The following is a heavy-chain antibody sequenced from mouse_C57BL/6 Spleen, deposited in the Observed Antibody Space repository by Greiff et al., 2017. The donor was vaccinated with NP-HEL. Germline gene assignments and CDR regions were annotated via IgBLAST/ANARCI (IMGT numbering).Heavy chain of an antibody. V-gene: IGHV1-61*01. CDR3: AREDGYSWFAY. J-gene: IGHJ3*01. D-gene: IGHD2-3*01. CDR1: GYTFTSYW. Sequence: VQLQQPGAELVRPGSSVKLSCKASGYTFTSYWMDWVKQRPGQGLEWIGNIYPSDSETHYNQKFKDKATLTVDKSSSTAYMQLSSLTSEDSAVYYCAREDGYSWFAYWGQGTLVTVSA. CDR2: IYPSDSET.